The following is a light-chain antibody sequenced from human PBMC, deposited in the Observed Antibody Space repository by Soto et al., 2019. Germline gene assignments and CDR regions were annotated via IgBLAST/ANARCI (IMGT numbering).Light chain of an antibody. CDR3: QQYENYWT. CDR2: DAS. Sequence: DIQLTQSPPTLSASVGDRVTITCRASQPISSWLVWYHQKPGKAPNLLIFDASNLESGVPSRFSGSGSGTEFTLTISSLQPEDFGIYYCQQYENYWTFGQGTKVEIK. V-gene: IGKV1-5*01. CDR1: QPISSW. J-gene: IGKJ1*01.